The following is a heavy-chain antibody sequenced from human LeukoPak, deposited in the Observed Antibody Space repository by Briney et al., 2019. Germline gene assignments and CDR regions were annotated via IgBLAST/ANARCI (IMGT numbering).Heavy chain of an antibody. D-gene: IGHD2-2*01. CDR2: IKQDGSEK. CDR1: AFIFSNYG. Sequence: GRSLRLSCTASAFIFSNYGMHWVRQAPGKGLEWVANIKQDGSEKYYVDSVKGRFTISRDNAKNSLYLQMNSLRAEDTAVYYCARWWSSTSSFDYWGQGTLVTVSS. V-gene: IGHV3-7*01. J-gene: IGHJ4*02. CDR3: ARWWSSTSSFDY.